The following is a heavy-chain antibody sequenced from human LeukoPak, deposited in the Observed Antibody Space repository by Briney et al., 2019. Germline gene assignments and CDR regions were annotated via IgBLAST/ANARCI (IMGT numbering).Heavy chain of an antibody. CDR3: AREVRAYSSSWYVFDY. V-gene: IGHV4-4*07. D-gene: IGHD6-13*01. CDR2: IYTSGST. J-gene: IGHJ4*02. Sequence: SETLSLTCTVSGGSTSSYYWSWIRQPAGKGLEWIGRIYTSGSTNYNPSLKSRVTMSVDTSKNQFSLKLSSVTAADTAVYYCAREVRAYSSSWYVFDYWGQGTLVTASS. CDR1: GGSTSSYY.